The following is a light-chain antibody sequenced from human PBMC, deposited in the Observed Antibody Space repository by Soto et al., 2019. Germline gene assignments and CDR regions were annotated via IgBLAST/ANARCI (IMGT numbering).Light chain of an antibody. J-gene: IGKJ3*01. V-gene: IGKV3-20*01. CDR3: QQYGGSPFT. Sequence: EIVLTQSPGTLSLSPGERATISCRASQSVSVNSLAWYQQKGGQAPRLLIYAASTRATGVPDRFSGSGSGTDFALTISGLETEDFAVYYCQQYGGSPFTFGPGTKVDIK. CDR2: AAS. CDR1: QSVSVNS.